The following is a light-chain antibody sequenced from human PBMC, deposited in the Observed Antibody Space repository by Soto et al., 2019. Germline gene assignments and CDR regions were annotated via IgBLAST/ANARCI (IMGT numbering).Light chain of an antibody. CDR3: QQYGSSPPYT. J-gene: IGKJ2*01. V-gene: IGKV3-20*01. CDR2: GTS. Sequence: EIVLTQSPGTLSLSPGERATLSCRASQSVRNNYLAWYQQQPGQAPRLLIYGTSTRDTGIPDRFSGSGSGTDFTLTISRLEPEDFAVYYCQQYGSSPPYTFGQGTKLEIK. CDR1: QSVRNNY.